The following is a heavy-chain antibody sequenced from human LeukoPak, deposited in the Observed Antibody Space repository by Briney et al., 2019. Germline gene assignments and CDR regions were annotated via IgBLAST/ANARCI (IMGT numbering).Heavy chain of an antibody. CDR1: GSTLSSFG. V-gene: IGHV3-48*04. D-gene: IGHD2-21*01. CDR3: ATLGCAGENCPRAGRALGGY. J-gene: IGHJ4*02. CDR2: IPSGSSSM. Sequence: PGGSRRPSFAPLGSTLSSFGMNWARQPPGKGRGWISYIPSGSSSMYYADSVKGRFTISRDNAKNSLYLQMNSLRAEDTAVYYCATLGCAGENCPRAGRALGGYWGQGTLVTVSS.